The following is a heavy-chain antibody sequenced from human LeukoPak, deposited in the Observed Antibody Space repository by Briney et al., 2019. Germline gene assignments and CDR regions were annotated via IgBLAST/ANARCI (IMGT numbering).Heavy chain of an antibody. D-gene: IGHD3-10*01. V-gene: IGHV3-23*01. Sequence: GGSLRLSCAASGFIFRRHAMSWVRQAPGKGLEWVSTTGLESVHTLCADSVQGRFTVSRDNSRNTLDLQMDNLKVDDTAVYYCANGDDIGKHPTRAYYFDIWGQGTLVTVSS. J-gene: IGHJ4*02. CDR3: ANGDDIGKHPTRAYYFDI. CDR2: TGLESVHT. CDR1: GFIFRRHA.